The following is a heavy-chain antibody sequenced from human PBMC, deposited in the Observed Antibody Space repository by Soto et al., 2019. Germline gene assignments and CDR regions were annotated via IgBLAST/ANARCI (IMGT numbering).Heavy chain of an antibody. Sequence: SDTLSLTCTVSGGSISSYYWSWIRQPPGKGLEWIGYIYFRGTTNYNPSLKSRVTMSADTSKNQFSLKLNSVTAADTAVYYCARMNYYATSGYPLDYWGQEMMVTVS. D-gene: IGHD3-22*01. CDR3: ARMNYYATSGYPLDY. CDR2: IYFRGTT. V-gene: IGHV4-59*01. CDR1: GGSISSYY. J-gene: IGHJ4*02.